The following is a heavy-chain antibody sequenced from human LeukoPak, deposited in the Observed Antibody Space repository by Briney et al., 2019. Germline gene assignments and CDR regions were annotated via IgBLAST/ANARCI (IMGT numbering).Heavy chain of an antibody. CDR2: IYTSGST. Sequence: SQTLALTCTVSGGSISSCYWIWIRQPPGKGLEWMGDIYTSGSTNYNPSLERRVTISVDTSKNQFSLKLSSVNAADTAVYSCARGKDCSSTSCPYYMDVWGKGTTVTVSS. D-gene: IGHD2-2*01. J-gene: IGHJ6*03. CDR3: ARGKDCSSTSCPYYMDV. CDR1: GGSISSCY. V-gene: IGHV4-4*09.